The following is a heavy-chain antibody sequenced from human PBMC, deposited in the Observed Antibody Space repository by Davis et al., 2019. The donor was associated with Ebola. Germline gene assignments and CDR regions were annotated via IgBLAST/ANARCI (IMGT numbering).Heavy chain of an antibody. CDR3: ARHYDFWSGYYHYYYYYMDV. V-gene: IGHV4-61*08. Sequence: SETLSLTCTVSGNSVSSRGYYWSWIRQPPGKGLEWIGYIYYSGSTNYNPSLKSRVTISVDTSKNQFSLNLSSVTAADTAVYYCARHYDFWSGYYHYYYYYMDVWGKGTTVTVSS. CDR1: GNSVSSRGYY. CDR2: IYYSGST. J-gene: IGHJ6*03. D-gene: IGHD3-3*01.